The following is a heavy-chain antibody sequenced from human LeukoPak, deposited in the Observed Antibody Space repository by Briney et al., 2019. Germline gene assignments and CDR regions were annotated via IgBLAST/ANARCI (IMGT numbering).Heavy chain of an antibody. J-gene: IGHJ4*02. CDR2: IKGDGSKT. V-gene: IGHV3-7*01. Sequence: GGSLRLSCAASGFIFSSFWMGWVRQAPGKGLEWVANIKGDGSKTFYVDFVKGRFTISRDNAKNSLYLQMNSLKAEDTAVYYCVRDLPDYWGQGTLVTVSS. CDR3: VRDLPDY. CDR1: GFIFSSFW.